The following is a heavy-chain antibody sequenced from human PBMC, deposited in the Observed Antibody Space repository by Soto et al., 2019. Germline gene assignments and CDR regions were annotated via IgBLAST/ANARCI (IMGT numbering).Heavy chain of an antibody. CDR2: IDPSDSYT. V-gene: IGHV5-10-1*01. CDR3: ASLIAAAGRSYYYYYGMDV. J-gene: IGHJ6*02. Sequence: PGESLKISCKGSGYSFTSYWISWVRQMPGKGLEWMGRIDPSDSYTNYSPSFQGHVTISADKSISTAYLQWSSLKASDTAMYYCASLIAAAGRSYYYYYGMDVWGQGTTVTAP. D-gene: IGHD6-13*01. CDR1: GYSFTSYW.